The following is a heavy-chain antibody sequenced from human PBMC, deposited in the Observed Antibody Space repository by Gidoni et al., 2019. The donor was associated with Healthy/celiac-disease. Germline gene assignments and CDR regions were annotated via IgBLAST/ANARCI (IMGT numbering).Heavy chain of an antibody. J-gene: IGHJ6*02. CDR1: GFTFDDYA. V-gene: IGHV3-9*01. CDR2: ISWNSGSI. CDR3: AKDIGCSSTSCYKGAYYYYYGMDV. D-gene: IGHD2-2*02. Sequence: EVQLVESGGGLVQPGRSLRLSCAASGFTFDDYAMPWVRPPPGKGLEWVSGISWNSGSIGYADSVKGRFTISRDNAKNSLYLQMNSLRAEDTALYYCAKDIGCSSTSCYKGAYYYYYGMDVWGQGTTVTVSS.